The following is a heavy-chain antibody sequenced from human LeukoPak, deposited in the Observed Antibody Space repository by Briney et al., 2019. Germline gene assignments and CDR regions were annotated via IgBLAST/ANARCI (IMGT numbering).Heavy chain of an antibody. CDR3: AGGPYGGTINY. D-gene: IGHD4-23*01. CDR2: INSDESSI. CDR1: GFTFSSYW. Sequence: GGSLRLSCAASGFTFSSYWMHWVRQAPGKGLIWVSRINSDESSISYADSVRGRFTISRDNAKNTLYLQMNSLRAEDTAVYYCAGGPYGGTINYWGQGTLVTVSS. V-gene: IGHV3-74*01. J-gene: IGHJ4*02.